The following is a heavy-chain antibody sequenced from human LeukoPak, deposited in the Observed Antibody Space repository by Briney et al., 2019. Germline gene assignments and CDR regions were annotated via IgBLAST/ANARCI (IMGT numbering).Heavy chain of an antibody. CDR3: AKDPAGYCSSTSCFGYYYYMDV. D-gene: IGHD2-2*01. V-gene: IGHV3-30*02. Sequence: GGSLRLSCAASGFTFSSYGMHWVCQAPGKWLEWVAFIRYDGSNKYYADSVKGRFTISRDNSKNTLYLQMNSLRAEDTAVYYCAKDPAGYCSSTSCFGYYYYMDVWGKGTTITVSS. CDR1: GFTFSSYG. J-gene: IGHJ6*03. CDR2: IRYDGSNK.